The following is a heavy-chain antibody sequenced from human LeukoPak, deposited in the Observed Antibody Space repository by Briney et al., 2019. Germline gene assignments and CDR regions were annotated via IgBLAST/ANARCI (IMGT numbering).Heavy chain of an antibody. V-gene: IGHV3-33*01. CDR3: ARDITMVRGVTKGFDY. J-gene: IGHJ4*02. CDR2: IWYDGSNK. D-gene: IGHD3-10*01. CDR1: GFTFSSYG. Sequence: PGRSLRLSCAASGFTFSSYGMHWVRQAPGKGLEWVAVIWYDGSNKYYADSVKGRFTISRDNSKNTLYLQMNSLRAEDTAVYYCARDITMVRGVTKGFDYWGQGALVTVSS.